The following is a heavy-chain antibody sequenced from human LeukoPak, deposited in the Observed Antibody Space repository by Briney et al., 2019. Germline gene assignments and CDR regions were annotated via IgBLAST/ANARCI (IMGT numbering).Heavy chain of an antibody. D-gene: IGHD2-2*01. J-gene: IGHJ6*03. CDR3: ARQTAMLYYYYYMDV. V-gene: IGHV1-18*01. CDR1: GYTFSSYG. CDR2: INPNSGGT. Sequence: ASVKVSCKASGYTFSSYGITWVRQAPGQGLEWMGWINPNSGGTNYAQKFQGRVTMTTDTSTSTAYMELRSLRSDDTAVYYCARQTAMLYYYYYMDVWGKGTTVTVSS.